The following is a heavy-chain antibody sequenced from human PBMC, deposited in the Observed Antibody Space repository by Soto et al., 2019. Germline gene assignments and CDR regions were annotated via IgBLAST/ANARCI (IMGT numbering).Heavy chain of an antibody. Sequence: EVQLVESGGGLVKPGGSLRLSCAASGFTFSNAWMNWVRQAPGKGLEWVGRIKSKTDGGTTDYAAPVKGRFTISRDDSNNTLYLQMNSLKTEDTAVYYCTTEGNGWERLSDYWGQGTLVTVSS. CDR2: IKSKTDGGTT. D-gene: IGHD1-26*01. J-gene: IGHJ4*02. V-gene: IGHV3-15*07. CDR3: TTEGNGWERLSDY. CDR1: GFTFSNAW.